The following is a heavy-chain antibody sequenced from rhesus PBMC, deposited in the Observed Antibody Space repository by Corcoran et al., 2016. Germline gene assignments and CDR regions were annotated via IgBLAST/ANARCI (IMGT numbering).Heavy chain of an antibody. D-gene: IGHD3-3*01. J-gene: IGHJ6*01. V-gene: IGHV4-160*01. CDR2: FDSSGST. Sequence: QLQLQESGPGMVKTSETLSLTCDVFGGSTSGYCRRWTSQPPGKGLEWIGRFDSSGSTDYNPSLKSRFTISRDTSKNQFSLKLSSVTAADTAVYYCARDLKNIWTGFGLDSWGQGVVVTVSS. CDR1: GGSTSGYC. CDR3: ARDLKNIWTGFGLDS.